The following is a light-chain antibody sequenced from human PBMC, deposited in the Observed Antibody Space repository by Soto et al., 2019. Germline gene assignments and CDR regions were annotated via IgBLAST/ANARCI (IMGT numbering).Light chain of an antibody. CDR1: QSISSW. CDR2: KAS. CDR3: QQCNSYPLT. Sequence: DIQMTQSPSALSASVGDRVIITCRASQSISSWLAWYQQKPGKAPKLLIYKASSLESGVPSRFSGSGSGTEFTLTISSLQPDDFATYYCQQCNSYPLTFGGGTKVDIK. J-gene: IGKJ4*01. V-gene: IGKV1-5*03.